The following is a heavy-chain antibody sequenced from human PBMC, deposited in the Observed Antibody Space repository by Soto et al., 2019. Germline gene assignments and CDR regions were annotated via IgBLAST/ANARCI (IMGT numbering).Heavy chain of an antibody. CDR1: GFTFSSYG. Sequence: GGSLRLSCAASGFTFSSYGMHWVRQAPGKGLEWVAVIWYDGSNKYYADSVKGRFTISRDNSKNTLYLQMNSLRAEDTAVYYCASVTVTTEYYYYGMDVWGQGTTVTVSS. V-gene: IGHV3-33*01. J-gene: IGHJ6*02. D-gene: IGHD4-4*01. CDR2: IWYDGSNK. CDR3: ASVTVTTEYYYYGMDV.